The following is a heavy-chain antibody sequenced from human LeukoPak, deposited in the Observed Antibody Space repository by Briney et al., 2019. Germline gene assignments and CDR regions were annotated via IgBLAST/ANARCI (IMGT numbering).Heavy chain of an antibody. Sequence: SVKVSCKASGGTFSSYAISWVRQAPGQGLEWMGRIIPILGIANYAQKFQGRVTITADKSTSTAYMELSSLRSEDTAVYYCNGIAAPGGNWFDPWGQGTLVTVSS. CDR1: GGTFSSYA. CDR3: NGIAAPGGNWFDP. V-gene: IGHV1-69*04. CDR2: IIPILGIA. D-gene: IGHD6-13*01. J-gene: IGHJ5*02.